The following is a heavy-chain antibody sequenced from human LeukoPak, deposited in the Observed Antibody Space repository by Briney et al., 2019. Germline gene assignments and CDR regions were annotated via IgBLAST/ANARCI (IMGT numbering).Heavy chain of an antibody. CDR3: ARGRSFTLRVGYYYYYMDV. Sequence: SETLSLTCAVYGGSFSGYYWSWIRQPPGKGLEWIGEINHSGSTNYNPSLKSRVTISVDTSKNQFSLKLSSVTAADTAVYYCARGRSFTLRVGYYYYYMDVWGKGTTVTVSS. CDR1: GGSFSGYY. J-gene: IGHJ6*03. CDR2: INHSGST. D-gene: IGHD3-22*01. V-gene: IGHV4-34*01.